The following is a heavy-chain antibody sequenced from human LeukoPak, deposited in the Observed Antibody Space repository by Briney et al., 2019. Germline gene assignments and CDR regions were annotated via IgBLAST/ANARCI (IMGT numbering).Heavy chain of an antibody. D-gene: IGHD1-26*01. CDR1: GFTFSSYG. CDR2: ISSSSSYI. V-gene: IGHV3-21*01. CDR3: ARGPRIVGATGKIDY. Sequence: KSGGSLRLSCAASGFTFSSYGMHWVRQAPGKGLEWVSSISSSSSYIYYADSVKGRFTISRDNAKNSLYLQMNSLRAEDTAVHYCARGPRIVGATGKIDYWGQGTLVTVSS. J-gene: IGHJ4*02.